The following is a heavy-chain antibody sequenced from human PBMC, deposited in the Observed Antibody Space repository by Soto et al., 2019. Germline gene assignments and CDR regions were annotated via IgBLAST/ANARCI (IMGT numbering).Heavy chain of an antibody. CDR2: ISSSSSTI. CDR1: GFTFSSYS. Sequence: GGSLRLSCAASGFTFSSYSMNWVRQAPGKGLEWVSYISSSSSTIYYADSVKGRFTISRDNAKNSLYLQMNSLRAEDTAVYYCARDSALGRPDAFDIWGQGTMVTVSS. J-gene: IGHJ3*02. CDR3: ARDSALGRPDAFDI. V-gene: IGHV3-48*01. D-gene: IGHD3-10*01.